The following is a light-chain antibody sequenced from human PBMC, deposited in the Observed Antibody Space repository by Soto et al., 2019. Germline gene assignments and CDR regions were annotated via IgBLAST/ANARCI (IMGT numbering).Light chain of an antibody. J-gene: IGKJ1*01. CDR2: KAS. CDR3: KQYNSYSPRRT. Sequence: DIQMTQSPSTLSASVGDRVTITCRASQSISSWLAWYQQKPGKAPKLLIYKASSLESGAPSRFSGSGSGTEFTLTISSLQPDDFATYYCKQYNSYSPRRTFGQGTKVEIK. V-gene: IGKV1-5*03. CDR1: QSISSW.